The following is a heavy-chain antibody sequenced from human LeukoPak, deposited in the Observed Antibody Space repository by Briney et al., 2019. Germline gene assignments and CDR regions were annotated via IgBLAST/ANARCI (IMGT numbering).Heavy chain of an antibody. J-gene: IGHJ5*02. CDR2: IKRKTDGGET. V-gene: IGHV3-15*01. D-gene: IGHD3-16*02. Sequence: GGSLRLSCAASGFTFSNAWMSWVRQAPGKGLEWVSQIKRKTDGGETDYGGPVKGRFTISRDDSKNTLYLQMNSLQTEDTAVYYCTTLYHFDPWGQGTLVTVSS. CDR1: GFTFSNAW. CDR3: TTLYHFDP.